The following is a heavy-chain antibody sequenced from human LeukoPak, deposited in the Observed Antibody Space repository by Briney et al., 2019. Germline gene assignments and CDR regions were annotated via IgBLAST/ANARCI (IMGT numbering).Heavy chain of an antibody. CDR2: ISSSSSTI. V-gene: IGHV3-48*02. J-gene: IGHJ3*01. CDR1: GFTFSSYS. Sequence: GGSLRLSCAASGFTFSSYSMNWVRQAPGKGLEWVSYISSSSSTIYYADSVKGRFTISRDNAKNSLYLQMNSLRDEDTAVYYCARDQEEYQLVFHAFDFWGQGTMVTVSS. D-gene: IGHD2-2*01. CDR3: ARDQEEYQLVFHAFDF.